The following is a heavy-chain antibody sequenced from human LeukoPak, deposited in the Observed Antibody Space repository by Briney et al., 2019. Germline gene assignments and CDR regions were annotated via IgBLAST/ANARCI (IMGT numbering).Heavy chain of an antibody. V-gene: IGHV3-30*02. CDR3: ARGGYYYDSRGYYVFDY. Sequence: GGSLRLSCAASAFIFSGCGMHWVRQAPGKGLEWVAFIPYDGSNKYYADSVKGRFTISRDNSKNTLYLQMNSLRAEDTALYYCARGGYYYDSRGYYVFDYWGQGTLVTVSS. D-gene: IGHD3-22*01. CDR1: AFIFSGCG. J-gene: IGHJ4*02. CDR2: IPYDGSNK.